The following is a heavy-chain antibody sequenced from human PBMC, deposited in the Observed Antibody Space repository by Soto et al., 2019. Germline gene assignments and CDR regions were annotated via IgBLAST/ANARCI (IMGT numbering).Heavy chain of an antibody. V-gene: IGHV1-18*01. CDR2: ISAYNGNT. Sequence: ASVKVSCKASGYTYTSYGISWVRQAPGQGLEWMGWISAYNGNTNYAQKLQGRVTMTTDTSTSTAYMELRSLRSDDTAVYYCARNVLRYFDWLLAPDYYYGMDVWGQGTTVTV. J-gene: IGHJ6*02. CDR1: GYTYTSYG. D-gene: IGHD3-9*01. CDR3: ARNVLRYFDWLLAPDYYYGMDV.